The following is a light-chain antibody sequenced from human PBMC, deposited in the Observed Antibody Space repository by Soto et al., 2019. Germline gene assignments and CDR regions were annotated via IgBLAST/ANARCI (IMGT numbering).Light chain of an antibody. V-gene: IGKV3-20*01. CDR1: QSVSSN. CDR2: DAS. CDR3: QQYGSSPIT. Sequence: EIVMTQSAATLSVSPGERATLSCRASQSVSSNVAWYQHKPGQAPRLLIYDASSRATGIPDRFSGSGSGTDFTLTISRLEPEDFAVYYCQQYGSSPITFGQRTRLEI. J-gene: IGKJ5*01.